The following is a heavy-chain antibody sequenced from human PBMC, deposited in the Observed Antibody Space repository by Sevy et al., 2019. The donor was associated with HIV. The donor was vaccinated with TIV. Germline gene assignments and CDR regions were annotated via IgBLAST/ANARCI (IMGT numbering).Heavy chain of an antibody. V-gene: IGHV7-4-1*02. J-gene: IGHJ1*01. Sequence: ASVKVSCKASGYTFTHYAVNWVRQAPGQGLEWMGWINTDTGNPTYAQGFTGRFVFSLDTSVSTAYLQISSLKAEDTAVYFCARDTGLLSYYYDAQYFQHWGQGTLVTVSS. CDR1: GYTFTHYA. CDR2: INTDTGNP. D-gene: IGHD3-22*01. CDR3: ARDTGLLSYYYDAQYFQH.